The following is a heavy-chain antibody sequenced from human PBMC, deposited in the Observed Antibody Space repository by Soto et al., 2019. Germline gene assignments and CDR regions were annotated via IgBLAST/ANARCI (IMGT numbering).Heavy chain of an antibody. J-gene: IGHJ5*02. CDR1: GFTFSSYS. V-gene: IGHV3-48*01. D-gene: IGHD1-26*01. CDR2: ISSSSSTI. Sequence: EVQLVESGGGLVQPGGSLRLSCAASGFTFSSYSMNWVRQAPGKGLEWVSYISSSSSTIYYADSVKGRFTISRDNAKNSLHLQMNSLRAEDTAVYYCARDIQNLGAPLPRIDPWGQGTLVTVSS. CDR3: ARDIQNLGAPLPRIDP.